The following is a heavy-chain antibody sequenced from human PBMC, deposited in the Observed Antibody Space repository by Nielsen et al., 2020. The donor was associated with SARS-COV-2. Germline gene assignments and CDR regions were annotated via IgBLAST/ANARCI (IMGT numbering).Heavy chain of an antibody. Sequence: GESLKISCAASGFTFSSYWMTWVRQAPGKGLEWVGNIKLDGSEKYYVDSVKGRFTISRDNARNTLYLQMNSLRVEDTAVYYCARVGFYGDPEYLDYWGPGTLVTVSS. J-gene: IGHJ4*02. CDR3: ARVGFYGDPEYLDY. CDR2: IKLDGSEK. V-gene: IGHV3-7*01. D-gene: IGHD4-17*01. CDR1: GFTFSSYW.